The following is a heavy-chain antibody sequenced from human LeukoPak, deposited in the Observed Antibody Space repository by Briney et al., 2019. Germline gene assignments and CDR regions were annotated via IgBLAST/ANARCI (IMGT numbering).Heavy chain of an antibody. CDR1: GGSVSSGSYY. D-gene: IGHD2-21*02. CDR2: IYYSGST. V-gene: IGHV4-61*01. CDR3: ARVKIVVVTATDYYYYGMDV. Sequence: SETLSLTCTVSGGSVSSGSYYWSWIRQPPGKGLEWIGYIYYSGSTNYNPSLKSRVTISVDTSKNQFSLKLSSVTAADTAVYCCARVKIVVVTATDYYYYGMDVWGQGTTVTVSS. J-gene: IGHJ6*02.